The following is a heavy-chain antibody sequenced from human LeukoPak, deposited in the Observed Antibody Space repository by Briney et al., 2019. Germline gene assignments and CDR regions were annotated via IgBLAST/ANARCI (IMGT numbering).Heavy chain of an antibody. CDR3: AREGYYYDSSGYYMRGYYFDY. V-gene: IGHV4-4*02. D-gene: IGHD3-22*01. CDR1: GGSISSSNW. Sequence: PSGTLSLTCAVSGGSISSSNWWSWVRQPPGKGLEWIGEIYHSGSTNYNPSLKSRVTISVDKSKNQFSLKLSSVTAADTAVYYCAREGYYYDSSGYYMRGYYFDYWGQGTLVTVSS. J-gene: IGHJ4*02. CDR2: IYHSGST.